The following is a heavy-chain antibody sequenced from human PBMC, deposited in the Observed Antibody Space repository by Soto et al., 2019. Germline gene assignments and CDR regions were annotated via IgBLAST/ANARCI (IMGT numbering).Heavy chain of an antibody. Sequence: GASVKVSCKASGGTFSSYAISWVRQAPGQGLEWMGGIIPIFGTANYAQKFQGRVTITTDESTSTAYMELSSLRSEDTAVYYCARDRDSGSYLVARVDAFDIWGQGTMVTVSS. CDR1: GGTFSSYA. CDR3: ARDRDSGSYLVARVDAFDI. V-gene: IGHV1-69*05. CDR2: IIPIFGTA. J-gene: IGHJ3*02. D-gene: IGHD1-26*01.